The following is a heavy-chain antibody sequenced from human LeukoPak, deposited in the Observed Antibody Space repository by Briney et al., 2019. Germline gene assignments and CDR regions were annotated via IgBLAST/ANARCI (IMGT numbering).Heavy chain of an antibody. D-gene: IGHD5-18*01. V-gene: IGHV4-4*02. CDR3: AGREWIQLWFSLGAFDI. J-gene: IGHJ3*02. CDR2: IYHSGST. Sequence: SETLSLTCAVSGGSISSSNWWSWVRQPPGKGLEWIGEIYHSGSTNYNPSLKSRVTISVDKSKNQFSLKLSSVTAADTAVYYCAGREWIQLWFSLGAFDIWGQGTMVTVSS. CDR1: GGSISSSNW.